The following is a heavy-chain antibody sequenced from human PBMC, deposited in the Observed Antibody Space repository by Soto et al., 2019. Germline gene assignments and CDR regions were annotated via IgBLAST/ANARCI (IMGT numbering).Heavy chain of an antibody. D-gene: IGHD5-12*01. V-gene: IGHV3-23*01. J-gene: IGHJ4*02. CDR2: ITGPGGST. CDR3: ATPSERWLQSPLDY. CDR1: GFTFSNCA. Sequence: EVQLLESGGGLVQPGGSLRLSCATSGFTFSNCAMSWVRQAPGKGLQWVSAITGPGGSTYYADSVKGRFTISRDNSKNSLYLQMNSLRAEDTAVYYCATPSERWLQSPLDYWGQGTLVTVSS.